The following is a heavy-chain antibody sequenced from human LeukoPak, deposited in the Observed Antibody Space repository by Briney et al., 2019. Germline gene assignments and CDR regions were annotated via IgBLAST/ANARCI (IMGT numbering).Heavy chain of an antibody. CDR1: GGTFSSYA. V-gene: IGHV1-69*05. J-gene: IGHJ4*02. Sequence: SVKVSCKASGGTFSSYAISWVRQAPGQGLEWMGRVIPIFGTANYAQKFQGRVTITTDESTSTAYMELSSLRSEDTAVYYCARDRPYSSSWYYWGQGTLVTVSS. CDR2: VIPIFGTA. D-gene: IGHD6-13*01. CDR3: ARDRPYSSSWYY.